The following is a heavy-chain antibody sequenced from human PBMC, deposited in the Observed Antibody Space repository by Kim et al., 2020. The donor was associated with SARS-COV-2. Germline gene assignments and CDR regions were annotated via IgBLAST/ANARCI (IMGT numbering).Heavy chain of an antibody. CDR3: ARDPVGDGYRFFDY. Sequence: GGSLRLSCAVSGLTVTSNHMTWIRQAPGRGLEWVSVIFRGGSTYYAASVQGRFTISRDYYKNTLSLQMNSLRAEDTTIYYCARDPVGDGYRFFDYWGQGTLGTVSA. D-gene: IGHD5-12*01. CDR2: IFRGGST. V-gene: IGHV3-53*01. CDR1: GLTVTSNH. J-gene: IGHJ4*02.